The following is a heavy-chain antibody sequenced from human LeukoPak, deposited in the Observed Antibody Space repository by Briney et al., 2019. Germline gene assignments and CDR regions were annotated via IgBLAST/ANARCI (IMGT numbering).Heavy chain of an antibody. CDR2: ISTSSSYI. Sequence: GGSLRLSCGVSGFTLSTYSMNWVHQAPGKGLEWVSFISTSSSYIYYTDSVKGRFTISRDNAKNSLYLQMNSLGADDTAVYYCARDLWLQHNHYMDVWGKGTTVTVSS. CDR1: GFTLSTYS. CDR3: ARDLWLQHNHYMDV. D-gene: IGHD5-24*01. J-gene: IGHJ6*03. V-gene: IGHV3-21*01.